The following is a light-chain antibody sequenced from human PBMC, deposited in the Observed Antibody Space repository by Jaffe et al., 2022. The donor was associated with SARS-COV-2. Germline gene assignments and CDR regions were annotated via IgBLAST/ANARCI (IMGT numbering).Light chain of an antibody. V-gene: IGLV2-8*01. CDR2: EVT. CDR1: SSDVGAYNY. J-gene: IGLJ2*01. Sequence: QSALTQPPSASGSPGQSVTISCTGTSSDVGAYNYVSWYQQHPGRAPKLMIYEVTKRPSGVPDRFSGSKSGNTASLTVSGLQAEDEADFYCSSYAGGILLFGGGTRLTVL. CDR3: SSYAGGILL.